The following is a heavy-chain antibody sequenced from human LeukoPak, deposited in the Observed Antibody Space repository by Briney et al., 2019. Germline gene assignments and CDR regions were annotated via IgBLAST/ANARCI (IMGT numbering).Heavy chain of an antibody. Sequence: GGSLRLSCAASGCTFSSYAMSWVHQAPGKGLEWVSAISGSGGSPYYAASVKGRFTISRDNSKNTLYLQMNSLRAEDTAVYYCAKDRTPYGDYEGYWGQGTLVTVSS. CDR2: ISGSGGSP. CDR3: AKDRTPYGDYEGY. J-gene: IGHJ4*02. D-gene: IGHD4-17*01. V-gene: IGHV3-23*01. CDR1: GCTFSSYA.